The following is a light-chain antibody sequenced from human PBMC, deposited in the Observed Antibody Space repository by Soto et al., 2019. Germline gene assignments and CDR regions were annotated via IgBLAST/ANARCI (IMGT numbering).Light chain of an antibody. CDR3: QQFYNWPRT. V-gene: IGKV3-15*01. CDR1: QIVSSN. CDR2: GAS. Sequence: EIVMTQSPGTLSVSPGERATLSCRASQIVSSNLAWYQQKPGQAPRLLIYGASTRATGIPARFSGSGSETEFTLTISSLQSEDFAVYYCQQFYNWPRTFGQGTKVEIK. J-gene: IGKJ1*01.